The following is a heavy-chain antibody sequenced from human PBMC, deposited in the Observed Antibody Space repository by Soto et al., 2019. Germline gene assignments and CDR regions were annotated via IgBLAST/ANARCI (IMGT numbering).Heavy chain of an antibody. CDR2: IKQDGSEK. D-gene: IGHD5-18*01. V-gene: IGHV3-7*01. CDR3: ARPRIQLWAPDGFHI. CDR1: GFTFSSYW. J-gene: IGHJ3*02. Sequence: GGSLRLSCAASGFTFSSYWMSWVRPAPGKGLEWVANIKQDGSEKTYVDSVKGRFTISRDNAEKSLSLQMSSLRAEDTAVYYCARPRIQLWAPDGFHIWGQGTMVTVSS.